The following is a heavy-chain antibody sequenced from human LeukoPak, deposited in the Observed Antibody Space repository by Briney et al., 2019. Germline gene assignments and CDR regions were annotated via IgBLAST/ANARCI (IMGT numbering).Heavy chain of an antibody. CDR3: ARRGPDYGVDV. CDR1: GGSFSGYY. D-gene: IGHD3-10*01. Sequence: PSETLSLTCAVYGGSFSGYYWSWIRQPPGKGLEWIGEINHGGSTNYNPSLKSRVTISVDTSKNQFSLKLSSVTAADTAVYYCARRGPDYGVDVWGQGTTVTVSS. V-gene: IGHV4-34*01. CDR2: INHGGST. J-gene: IGHJ6*02.